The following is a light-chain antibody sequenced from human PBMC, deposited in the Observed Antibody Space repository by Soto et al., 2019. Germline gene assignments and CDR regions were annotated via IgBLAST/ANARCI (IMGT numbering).Light chain of an antibody. CDR3: QSYDGRDVV. CDR2: EDT. J-gene: IGLJ2*01. CDR1: TGTIASRY. V-gene: IGLV6-57*04. Sequence: NFILTQPHSVSESPGKTVTISCTRSTGTIASRYVQWYLQRPGSAPTTVIYEDTQRPSGVPDRFSXSIXTSSXSXSLTISGLKIEDEADYYCQSYDGRDVVFGGGTKVTVL.